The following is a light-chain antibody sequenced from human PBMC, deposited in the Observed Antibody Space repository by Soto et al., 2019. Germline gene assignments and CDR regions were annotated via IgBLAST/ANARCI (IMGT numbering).Light chain of an antibody. CDR1: QLISSW. CDR3: QQSYTTLLS. J-gene: IGKJ4*01. Sequence: IQMTQSPSSVSASVGDSDTITCRASQLISSWLAWYQVKPGKAPKLLIYAASSLQSGVPSRFSGSGSGTDFTLTISSLQPEDFATYYCQQSYTTLLSFGGGTKVEI. V-gene: IGKV1-12*01. CDR2: AAS.